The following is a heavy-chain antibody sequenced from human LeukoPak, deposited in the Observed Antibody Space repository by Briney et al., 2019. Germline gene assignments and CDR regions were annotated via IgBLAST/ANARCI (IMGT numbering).Heavy chain of an antibody. CDR3: ARQKYYYYYMAV. J-gene: IGHJ6*03. V-gene: IGHV4-34*01. Sequence: SETLSLTCAVYGGTFSGYFWTWIRQPPGKGLEWIGEINHSGNTNYNPSLKSRVTISVDTSKNHFSLRLSSVTAADTAVYYCARQKYYYYYMAVWGKGTTVTISS. CDR2: INHSGNT. CDR1: GGTFSGYF.